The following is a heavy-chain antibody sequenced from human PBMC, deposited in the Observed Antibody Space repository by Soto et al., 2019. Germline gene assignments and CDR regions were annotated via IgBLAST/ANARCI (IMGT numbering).Heavy chain of an antibody. Sequence: PGGSLILSCAASGFTFTRYSMNWVRQAPGKGLECVSSISSTTNYIYYGDSMKGRFTISRDNAKNSLYLEMNSLRAEDTAVYYCAREFEDLTSNFDYWGQGTLVSVS. CDR3: AREFEDLTSNFDY. V-gene: IGHV3-21*06. J-gene: IGHJ4*02. CDR1: GFTFTRYS. D-gene: IGHD3-10*01. CDR2: ISSTTNYI.